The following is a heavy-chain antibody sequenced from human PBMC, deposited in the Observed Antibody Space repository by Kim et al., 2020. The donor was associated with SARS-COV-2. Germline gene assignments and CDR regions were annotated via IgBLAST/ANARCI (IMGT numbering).Heavy chain of an antibody. D-gene: IGHD3-10*01. Sequence: GGSLRLSCAASGFTFSSYAMHWVRQAPGKGLEWVAVISYDGSNKYYADSVKGRFTISRDNSKNTLYLQMNSLRAEDTAVYYCARPDCGYYGSSFWGQGTL. V-gene: IGHV3-30-3*01. J-gene: IGHJ4*02. CDR1: GFTFSSYA. CDR2: ISYDGSNK. CDR3: ARPDCGYYGSSF.